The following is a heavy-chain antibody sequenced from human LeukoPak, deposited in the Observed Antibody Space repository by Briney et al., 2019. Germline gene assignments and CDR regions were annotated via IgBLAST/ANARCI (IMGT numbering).Heavy chain of an antibody. CDR2: ISSSSSYI. Sequence: GGSLRLSCAASGFTLSSYSMNWLRQAPGRGLDWVSSISSSSSYIYYADSVKGRFTISRDNAKNTLSLQMNSLRAEDTAVYYCASVRPGSTTNGNYGMDVWGQGTTVTVSS. V-gene: IGHV3-21*01. CDR3: ASVRPGSTTNGNYGMDV. D-gene: IGHD2-2*01. J-gene: IGHJ6*02. CDR1: GFTLSSYS.